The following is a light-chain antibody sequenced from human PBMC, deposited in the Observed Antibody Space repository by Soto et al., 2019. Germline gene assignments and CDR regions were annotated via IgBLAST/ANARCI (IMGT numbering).Light chain of an antibody. CDR3: RHYNSYST. CDR1: QTISGW. J-gene: IGKJ5*01. CDR2: DAS. Sequence: DVQMTQSPSTLSAAVGDGVTITSRASQTISGWLAWYQPRPGKAPKLLISDASSLGGGVPSRFSGSGSGTEFTLTISSLQPDDFATYYCRHYNSYSTFGHGTRLEIK. V-gene: IGKV1-5*01.